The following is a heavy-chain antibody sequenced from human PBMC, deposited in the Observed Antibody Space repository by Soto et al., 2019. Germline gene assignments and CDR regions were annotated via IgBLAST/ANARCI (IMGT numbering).Heavy chain of an antibody. CDR3: ATAMVTSYFDY. CDR2: IYYSGST. Sequence: SETLSLTCTVSGGSISSYYWTWIRQPPGKGLEWIGYIYYSGSTNYNPSLKSRVTISVDTSKNQFSLKLSSVTAADTAVYYCATAMVTSYFDYWGQGTLVTVAS. CDR1: GGSISSYY. J-gene: IGHJ4*02. V-gene: IGHV4-59*01. D-gene: IGHD5-18*01.